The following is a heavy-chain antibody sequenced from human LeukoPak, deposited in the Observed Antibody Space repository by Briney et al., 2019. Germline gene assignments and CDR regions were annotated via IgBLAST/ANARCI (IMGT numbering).Heavy chain of an antibody. CDR1: GFTFSNYW. CDR3: ARSGGYGWDY. D-gene: IGHD5-12*01. Sequence: PGGSLRLSCAASGFTFSNYWMTWVRQAPGKALQWVANIKPDGSGEYYVDSLKGRFTISRDNSKNSLFLQINSLRVDDTAVYYCARSGGYGWDYWGQGAVVTVSS. J-gene: IGHJ4*02. V-gene: IGHV3-7*01. CDR2: IKPDGSGE.